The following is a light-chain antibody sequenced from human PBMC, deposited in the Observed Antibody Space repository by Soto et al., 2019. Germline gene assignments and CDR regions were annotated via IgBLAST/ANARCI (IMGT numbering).Light chain of an antibody. CDR1: QTIYNY. CDR3: QQSFTTPYT. Sequence: DIQMTQSPSSLSASVGDRVTITCRASQTIYNYLNWYQQKPGKAPKVLIYAASSLQSGVPSRFSGRRSGTDFTLTISSLQPEDFATYYGQQSFTTPYTVGQGTRLDI. V-gene: IGKV1-39*01. CDR2: AAS. J-gene: IGKJ2*01.